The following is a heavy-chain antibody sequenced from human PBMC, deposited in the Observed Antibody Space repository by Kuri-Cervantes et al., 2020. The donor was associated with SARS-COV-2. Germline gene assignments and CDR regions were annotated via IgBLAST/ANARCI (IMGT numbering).Heavy chain of an antibody. CDR3: ARVRYCSSTSCRLGWYFDL. V-gene: IGHV4-61*01. J-gene: IGHJ2*01. D-gene: IGHD2-2*01. CDR1: GGSVSSGSYY. Sequence: SETLSLTCTVSGGSVSSGSYYWSWIRQPPGKGLEWIGYIYYSGSTNYNPSLKSRVTISVDTSKNQFSLKLSSVTAADTAVYYCARVRYCSSTSCRLGWYFDLWGRGTLVTVSS. CDR2: IYYSGST.